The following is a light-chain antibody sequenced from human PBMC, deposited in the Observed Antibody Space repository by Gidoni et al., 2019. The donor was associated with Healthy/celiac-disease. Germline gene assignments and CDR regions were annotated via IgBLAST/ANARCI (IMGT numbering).Light chain of an antibody. J-gene: IGLJ2*01. V-gene: IGLV2-23*01. CDR3: CSYAGSSFVV. CDR1: SRDVGSYNL. Sequence: QSALTPPASVSGSPGQSITISCTGTSRDVGSYNLVSWYQQRPGKTPKLMIYESSKRPSGVSNRFSGSKSGNTASQTISGLQAEDEADYYCCSYAGSSFVVFGGGTKLTVL. CDR2: ESS.